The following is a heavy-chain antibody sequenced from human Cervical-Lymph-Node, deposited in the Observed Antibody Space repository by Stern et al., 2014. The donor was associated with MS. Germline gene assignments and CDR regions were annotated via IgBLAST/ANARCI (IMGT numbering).Heavy chain of an antibody. CDR3: ARKRYSYGLDY. J-gene: IGHJ4*02. CDR1: GGSISSYY. D-gene: IGHD5-18*01. V-gene: IGHV4-59*01. Sequence: QVQLQESGPGLVKPSETLSLTCTVSGGSISSYYWSWIRQPPGKGLEWIGYIYYSGSTNYNPSLKSRVTISVDTSKNQFSLKLSSVTAADTAVYYCARKRYSYGLDYWGQGTLVTVSS. CDR2: IYYSGST.